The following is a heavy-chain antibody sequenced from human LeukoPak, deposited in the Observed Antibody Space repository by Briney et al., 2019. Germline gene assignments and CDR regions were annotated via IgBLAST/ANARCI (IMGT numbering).Heavy chain of an antibody. D-gene: IGHD3-22*01. Sequence: SETLSLTCTVSGGSISSYYWSWIRQPPGKGLGWIGYIYYSGSTNYNPSLKSRVTISVDTPKNQFSLKLSSVTAADTAVYYCASSGYNDAFDIWGQGTMVTVSS. CDR1: GGSISSYY. J-gene: IGHJ3*02. CDR3: ASSGYNDAFDI. V-gene: IGHV4-59*01. CDR2: IYYSGST.